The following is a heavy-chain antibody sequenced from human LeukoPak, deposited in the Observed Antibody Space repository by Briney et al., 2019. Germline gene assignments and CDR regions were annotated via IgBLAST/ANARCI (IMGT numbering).Heavy chain of an antibody. CDR1: GFTVSSNY. J-gene: IGHJ4*02. V-gene: IGHV3-66*01. CDR2: IYRGGSR. CDR3: ARDDYGDQTDY. D-gene: IGHD4-17*01. Sequence: GGSLRLSCAASGFTVSSNYMSWVRQAPGKGLKWVAAIYRGGSRYYADSVKGRFTISRDNSKNTLYLQMNSLTAEDTGVYYCARDDYGDQTDYWGQGTLVSVSS.